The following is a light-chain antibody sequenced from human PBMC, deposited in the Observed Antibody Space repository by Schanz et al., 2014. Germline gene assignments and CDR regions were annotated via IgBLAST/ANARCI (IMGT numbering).Light chain of an antibody. Sequence: QLVLTQSPSASASLGASVKLTCTLSSGHSSYAIAWHQQQPEKGPRFLMKVNSDGSHRKGDGIPDRFSGSSSGSERYLTVSSLQSEDEADYYCQTWGNGLVIFGGGTKLTVL. CDR3: QTWGNGLVI. CDR1: SGHSSYA. J-gene: IGLJ2*01. CDR2: VNSDGSH. V-gene: IGLV4-69*01.